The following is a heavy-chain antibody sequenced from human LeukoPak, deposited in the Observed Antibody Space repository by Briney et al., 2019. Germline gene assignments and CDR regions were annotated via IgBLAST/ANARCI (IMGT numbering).Heavy chain of an antibody. D-gene: IGHD3-3*01. CDR2: IIPIFGTA. J-gene: IGHJ6*03. CDR1: GGTFSSYA. Sequence: GASVKVSCKASGGTFSSYAISWVRQAPGQGLEWMGGIIPIFGTANYAQKFQGRVTITADESTSTAYMELSSLRSEDTAVYYCARGVYYDFWSGPYYYYYYMDVWGKGTTVTVSS. CDR3: ARGVYYDFWSGPYYYYYYMDV. V-gene: IGHV1-69*13.